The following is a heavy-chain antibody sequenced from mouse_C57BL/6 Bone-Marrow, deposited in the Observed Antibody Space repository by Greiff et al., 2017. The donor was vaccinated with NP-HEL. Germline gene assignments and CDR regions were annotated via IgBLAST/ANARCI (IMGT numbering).Heavy chain of an antibody. J-gene: IGHJ4*01. CDR1: GYTFTSYW. V-gene: IGHV1-5*01. Sequence: EVQLQQSGTVLARPGASVKMSCKTSGYTFTSYWMHWVKQRPGQGLEWIGAIYPGNSDTSYNQQFKGKAKLTAVTSASTDYSELSILTNEDSAVYYCTNDYGYYAMDYWGQGTSVTVSS. CDR2: IYPGNSDT. D-gene: IGHD2-4*01. CDR3: TNDYGYYAMDY.